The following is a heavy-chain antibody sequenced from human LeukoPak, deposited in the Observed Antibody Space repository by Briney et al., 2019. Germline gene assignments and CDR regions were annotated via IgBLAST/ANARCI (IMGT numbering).Heavy chain of an antibody. D-gene: IGHD3-3*01. V-gene: IGHV4-38-2*01. CDR1: GYSISSGYY. CDR3: ARHRVGSGDTYYDFWSGYSGFDP. J-gene: IGHJ5*02. Sequence: SETLSLTCAVSGYSISSGYYWGWIRQPPGKGLEWIGSSYHSGGTYYNPSLKSRVTIAVDTSTNQFSLKLSSVTAADTAVYYCARHRVGSGDTYYDFWSGYSGFDPWGQGTLVTVSS. CDR2: SYHSGGT.